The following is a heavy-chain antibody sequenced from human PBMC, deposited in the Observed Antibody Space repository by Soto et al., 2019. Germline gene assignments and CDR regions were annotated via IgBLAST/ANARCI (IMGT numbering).Heavy chain of an antibody. CDR2: ISYDGSNK. V-gene: IGHV3-30-3*01. CDR3: ASGKRGSYGSGSYTIDY. D-gene: IGHD3-10*01. Sequence: QVQLVESGGGVVQPGRSLRLSCAASGFTFSSYAMHWVRQAPGKGLEWVAVISYDGSNKYYADSVKGRFTISRDNSKNTLYLQMNSLRAEDTAVYYCASGKRGSYGSGSYTIDYWGQGTLVTVSS. CDR1: GFTFSSYA. J-gene: IGHJ4*02.